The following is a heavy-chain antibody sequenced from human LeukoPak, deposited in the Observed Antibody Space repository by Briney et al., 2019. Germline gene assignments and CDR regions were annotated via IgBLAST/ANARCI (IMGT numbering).Heavy chain of an antibody. CDR2: IKSKTDGGTT. J-gene: IGHJ4*02. CDR3: TPSIAVAGSLDY. CDR1: GFTFSNVW. V-gene: IGHV3-15*01. Sequence: SGGSLRLSCAASGFTFSNVWMSWVRQAPGKGLEWVGRIKSKTDGGTTDYAAPVKGRFTISRDDSKNTLNLQMNSLKTEDTAVYDCTPSIAVAGSLDYWGQGTLVTVSS. D-gene: IGHD6-19*01.